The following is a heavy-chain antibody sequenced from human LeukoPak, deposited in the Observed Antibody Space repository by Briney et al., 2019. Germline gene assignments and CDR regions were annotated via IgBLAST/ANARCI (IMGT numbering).Heavy chain of an antibody. Sequence: VASVNVSCKASGYTVTGYYMDWVRQAPGQGLEWMGRINPNSGGTNYAQKFQGGVTMTRDTSISTAYLELSRLRSDDPAVYYCARVNGDGLYYFDYWGQGTLVTVSS. D-gene: IGHD5-24*01. CDR2: INPNSGGT. V-gene: IGHV1-2*06. CDR3: ARVNGDGLYYFDY. J-gene: IGHJ4*02. CDR1: GYTVTGYY.